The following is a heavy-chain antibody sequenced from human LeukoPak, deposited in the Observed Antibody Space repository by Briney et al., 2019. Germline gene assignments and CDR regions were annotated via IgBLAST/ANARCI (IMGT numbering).Heavy chain of an antibody. J-gene: IGHJ5*02. Sequence: SETLSLTCTVSGGSISSSSYYWGWIRQPPGTGLEWIGSIYYSGSTYYNPSLKSRVTISVDTSKNQFSLKLSSVTAADTAVYYCACRIAAAGRRFDPWGQGTLVTVSS. D-gene: IGHD6-13*01. V-gene: IGHV4-39*07. CDR3: ACRIAAAGRRFDP. CDR1: GGSISSSSYY. CDR2: IYYSGST.